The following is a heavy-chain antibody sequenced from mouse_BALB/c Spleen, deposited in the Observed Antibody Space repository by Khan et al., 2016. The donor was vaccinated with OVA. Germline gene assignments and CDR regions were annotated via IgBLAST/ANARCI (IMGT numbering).Heavy chain of an antibody. D-gene: IGHD1-1*01. J-gene: IGHJ2*01. CDR1: GYSFTGYF. Sequence: EVQLQESGPELVKPGASVKISCKASGYSFTGYFMNWVIQSHGKSLEWIGRINPHIGETFYNQKFKGKATLTVDESSSTAHMELRSLASADSAVYYCTRSYVSDFDYWGQGTTLTVSA. V-gene: IGHV1-20*02. CDR2: INPHIGET. CDR3: TRSYVSDFDY.